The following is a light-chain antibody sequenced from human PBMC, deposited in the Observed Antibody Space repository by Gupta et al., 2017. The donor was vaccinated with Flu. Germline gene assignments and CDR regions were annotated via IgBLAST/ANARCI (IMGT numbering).Light chain of an antibody. CDR2: RDS. CDR1: NIGSKN. Sequence: SYELTQPLSVSVALGQTARITCGGNNIGSKNVHWYQQKPGQAPVLVIYRDSNRPSGIPERFSGSNSGNTATLTISRAQAGDEADYYCQVWDSSTEVFGGGIKLTVL. J-gene: IGLJ2*01. V-gene: IGLV3-9*01. CDR3: QVWDSSTEV.